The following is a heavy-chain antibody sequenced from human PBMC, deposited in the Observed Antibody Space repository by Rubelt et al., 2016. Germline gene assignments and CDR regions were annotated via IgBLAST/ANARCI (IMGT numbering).Heavy chain of an antibody. J-gene: IGHJ4*02. CDR3: ARQYGPWAPFDY. Sequence: QVQLVQSGAEVKKPGSSVKVSCKVSGGTFSSNAVSWVRQAPGQGLEWVGWINPNNGGTPYTQKFQGRVIMTRDKSITTAYMEHTGRTSDDTAVYYCARQYGPWAPFDYWGQGTLVTVSS. CDR1: GGTFSSNA. V-gene: IGHV1-2*02. CDR2: INPNNGGT. D-gene: IGHD2/OR15-2a*01.